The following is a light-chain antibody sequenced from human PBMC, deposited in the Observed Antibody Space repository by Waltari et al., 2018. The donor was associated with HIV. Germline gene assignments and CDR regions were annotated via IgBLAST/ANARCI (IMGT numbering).Light chain of an antibody. CDR2: EDT. CDR3: YSTDSSDSHRGV. CDR1: ALTKGS. V-gene: IGLV3-10*01. J-gene: IGLJ1*01. Sequence: SFELTQPPSVSVSPGQTATIACPGNALTKGSPYWYRQRSGQAPELVLYEDTKRPSVIPERFHGSRSGTTATLIINGAQAEDEGDYYCYSTDSSDSHRGVFGTGTAVYVL.